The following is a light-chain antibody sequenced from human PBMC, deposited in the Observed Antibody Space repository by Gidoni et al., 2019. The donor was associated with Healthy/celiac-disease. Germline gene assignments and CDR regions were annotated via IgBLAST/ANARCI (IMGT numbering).Light chain of an antibody. CDR1: QSLLHSNGYNY. V-gene: IGKV2-28*01. CDR3: MQALQTWT. CDR2: LGS. Sequence: DIVMTQSPLSLPVTPGEPASISCRSSQSLLHSNGYNYLDWYLQKPGQSPQLLIYLGSNRASGLPDRFSGSVSGTYFTLKISRVEAEDVGVYYCMQALQTWTFGQGTKVEIK. J-gene: IGKJ1*01.